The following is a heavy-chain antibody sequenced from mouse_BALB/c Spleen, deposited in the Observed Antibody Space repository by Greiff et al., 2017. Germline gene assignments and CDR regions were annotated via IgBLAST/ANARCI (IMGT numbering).Heavy chain of an antibody. CDR3: ARDGYDGGRFDY. V-gene: IGHV1S29*02. D-gene: IGHD2-2*01. CDR2: IYPYNGGT. CDR1: GYTFTDCN. Sequence: VQLQQSGPELVKPGASVKISCKASGYTFTDCNMHWVKQSHGKSLEWIGYIYPYNGGTGYNQKFKSKATLTVDNSSSTAYMELRSLTPEDSAVYYCARDGYDGGRFDYRGQGTTLTVSS. J-gene: IGHJ2*01.